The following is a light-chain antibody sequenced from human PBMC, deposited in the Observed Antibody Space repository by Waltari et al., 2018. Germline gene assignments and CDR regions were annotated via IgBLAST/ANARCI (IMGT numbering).Light chain of an antibody. CDR3: QQCTGNVWT. J-gene: IGKJ1*01. Sequence: EIVLTQSPATLSLSPGERATLSCRASQSLSTYLAWYQQKPGQAPRLLIYDGSNRAIGIPARFSGSGSGTDFTLTISSLEPEDFAVYYCQQCTGNVWTFGQGTKVEI. CDR2: DGS. V-gene: IGKV3-11*01. CDR1: QSLSTY.